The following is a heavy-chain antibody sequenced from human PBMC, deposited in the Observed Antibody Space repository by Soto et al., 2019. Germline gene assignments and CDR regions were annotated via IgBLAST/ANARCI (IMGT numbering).Heavy chain of an antibody. CDR1: GFTFSSYA. V-gene: IGHV3-23*01. CDR3: AKLEELGYCSGGSCYYRDY. Sequence: VGSLRLSCAASGFTFSSYAMSWVRQAPGKGLEWVSAISGSGGSTYYADSVKGRFTISRDNSKNTLYLQMNSLRAEDTAVYYCAKLEELGYCSGGSCYYRDYWGQGTLVTVSS. D-gene: IGHD2-15*01. CDR2: ISGSGGST. J-gene: IGHJ4*02.